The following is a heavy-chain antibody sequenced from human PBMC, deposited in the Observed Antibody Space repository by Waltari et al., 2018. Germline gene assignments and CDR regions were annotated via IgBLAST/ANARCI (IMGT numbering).Heavy chain of an antibody. CDR1: GYTFTNSD. CDR3: VRGTSRSRFFDY. D-gene: IGHD3-10*01. CDR2: MNPEKGNT. V-gene: IGHV1-8*01. J-gene: IGHJ4*02. Sequence: QVQLVQSGAEVKKPGASVKVSCKASGYTFTNSDINWVRQAPGQGVEWMGWMNPEKGNTGYTEEVHGRVTMTKNNSINTAYMELNSLRSDDTAVYYCVRGTSRSRFFDYWGQGSLVVVSS.